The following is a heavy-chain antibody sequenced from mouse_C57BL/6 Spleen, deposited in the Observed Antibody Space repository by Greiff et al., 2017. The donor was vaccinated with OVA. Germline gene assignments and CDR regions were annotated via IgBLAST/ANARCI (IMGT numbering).Heavy chain of an antibody. V-gene: IGHV5-17*01. Sequence: EVHLVESGGGLVKPGGSLKLSCAASGFTFSDYGMHWVRQAPEKGLEWVAYISSGSSTIYYADIVKGRFTISRDNAKNTLFLQMTSLRSEDTATDYCAGPGYGKGYAMDDWGQGTSVTVSS. J-gene: IGHJ4*01. CDR1: GFTFSDYG. CDR3: AGPGYGKGYAMDD. CDR2: ISSGSSTI. D-gene: IGHD2-1*01.